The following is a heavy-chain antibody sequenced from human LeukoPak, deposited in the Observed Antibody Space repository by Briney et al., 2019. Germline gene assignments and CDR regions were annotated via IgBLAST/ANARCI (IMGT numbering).Heavy chain of an antibody. CDR2: INPSGGST. J-gene: IGHJ4*02. V-gene: IGHV1-46*01. Sequence: ASVKVSCTAFGYTFTSYYMHWVRQAPGQGLEWMGIINPSGGSTSYAQKFQGRVTMTRDTSTSTVYMELSSLRSEDTAVYYCARDGYGDLFDYWGQGTLVTVSS. D-gene: IGHD4-17*01. CDR3: ARDGYGDLFDY. CDR1: GYTFTSYY.